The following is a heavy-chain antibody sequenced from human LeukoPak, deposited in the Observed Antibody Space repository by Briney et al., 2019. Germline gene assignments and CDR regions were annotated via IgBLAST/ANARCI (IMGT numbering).Heavy chain of an antibody. CDR1: GGSISGYY. CDR2: VYDTGAT. V-gene: IGHV4-59*08. D-gene: IGHD1/OR15-1a*01. J-gene: IGHJ5*02. CDR3: ARLPLIATTRGGFDP. Sequence: PSEALSLTCTVSGGSISGYYWSWIRQPPGKQLEWIGYVYDTGATNYNPSLKSRFTISIDTSKNQFSLYLSSVTAADTAVYYCARLPLIATTRGGFDPWGQGTLVTVSS.